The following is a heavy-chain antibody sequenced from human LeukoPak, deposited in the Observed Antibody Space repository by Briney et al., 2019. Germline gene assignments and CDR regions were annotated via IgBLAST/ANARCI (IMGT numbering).Heavy chain of an antibody. D-gene: IGHD3-10*01. J-gene: IGHJ4*02. V-gene: IGHV4-61*01. CDR1: GGSVSSGSYY. Sequence: TXSLXCTVSGGSVSSGSYYWSWIRQPXGKGLEWIGYIYYSGNTNYNPSLKSRVTISVDTSKNQFSLKLSSVTAADTAVYYCAREGLATMIRGVIPYWGQGTLVTVSS. CDR3: AREGLATMIRGVIPY. CDR2: IYYSGNT.